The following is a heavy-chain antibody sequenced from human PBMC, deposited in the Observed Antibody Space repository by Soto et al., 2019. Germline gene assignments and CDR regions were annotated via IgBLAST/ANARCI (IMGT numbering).Heavy chain of an antibody. D-gene: IGHD3-22*01. CDR1: GGSISSSSYY. V-gene: IGHV4-39*01. CDR2: IYYSGST. Sequence: QLQLQESGPGLVKPAETLSLTCTVSGGSISSSSYYWGWIRQPPGKGLEWIGSIYYSGSTYYNPSLKSRVTISDDTSKNQFSLKPSSFTAADTAVYYCARRLSPNYYDTSGIDYWGQGTLVTVSS. CDR3: ARRLSPNYYDTSGIDY. J-gene: IGHJ4*02.